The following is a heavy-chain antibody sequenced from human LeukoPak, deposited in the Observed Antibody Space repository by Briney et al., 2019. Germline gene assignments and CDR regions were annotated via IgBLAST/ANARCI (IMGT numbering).Heavy chain of an antibody. CDR2: ISSSGSTI. Sequence: GGSLRLSCAASGFTFSNFYMSWIRQAPGKGLEWVSYISSSGSTIYYADSVKGRFTISRDNAKNSLYLQMNSLRAEDTAVYYCARVGSWTDAFDIWGQGTMLTVSS. J-gene: IGHJ3*02. CDR3: ARVGSWTDAFDI. D-gene: IGHD6-13*01. V-gene: IGHV3-11*01. CDR1: GFTFSNFY.